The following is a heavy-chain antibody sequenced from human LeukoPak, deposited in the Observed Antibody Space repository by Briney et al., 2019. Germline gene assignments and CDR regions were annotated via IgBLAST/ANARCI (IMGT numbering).Heavy chain of an antibody. Sequence: GGSLRLSCAASGFTFSSYTMNWVRQAPGKGLEWVSYLSSTNSTTYYADSVKGRFSISRDNAKNSLCLQMNSLRAEDTAVYYCARVGSRGSYFDYWGQGTLVTVSS. CDR2: LSSTNSTT. J-gene: IGHJ4*02. CDR3: ARVGSRGSYFDY. CDR1: GFTFSSYT. D-gene: IGHD1-26*01. V-gene: IGHV3-48*01.